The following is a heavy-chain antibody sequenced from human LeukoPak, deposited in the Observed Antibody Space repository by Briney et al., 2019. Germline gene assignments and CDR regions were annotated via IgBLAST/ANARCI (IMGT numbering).Heavy chain of an antibody. V-gene: IGHV4-59*01. CDR1: GGSISSYY. CDR2: IYYSGST. D-gene: IGHD5-24*01. J-gene: IGHJ5*02. CDR3: ARDRDGNNWFDP. Sequence: SETLSLTCTVSGGSISSYYWSRIRQPPGKGLEWIGYIYYSGSTNYNPSLKSRVTISVDTSKNQLSLKLTSVTAADTAVYYCARDRDGNNWFDPWGQGTLVTVSS.